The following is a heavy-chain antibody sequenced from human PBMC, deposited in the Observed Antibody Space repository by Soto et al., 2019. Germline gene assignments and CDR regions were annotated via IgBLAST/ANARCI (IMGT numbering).Heavy chain of an antibody. J-gene: IGHJ3*02. CDR3: ARQTDSNYAYTFDI. CDR2: IYYSGST. Sequence: QLQLQESGPGLVKPSETLSLTCIVSGGSISRSSYYWGWIRQPPGKGLEWIGSIYYSGSTYYNPSLKSRVTISVDTSKNQFSLKLSSVTAADTAVYYCARQTDSNYAYTFDIWGQGTMVAVSS. CDR1: GGSISRSSYY. V-gene: IGHV4-39*01. D-gene: IGHD4-4*01.